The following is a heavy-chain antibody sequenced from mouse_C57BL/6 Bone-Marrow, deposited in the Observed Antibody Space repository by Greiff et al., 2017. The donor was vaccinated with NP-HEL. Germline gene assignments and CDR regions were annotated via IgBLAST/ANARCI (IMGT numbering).Heavy chain of an antibody. Sequence: QVQLKESGAELARPGASVKLSCKASGYTFTSYGISWVKQRTGQGLEWIGEIYPRSGNTYYNEKFKGKATLTADKSSSTAYMELRSLTSEDSAVYFCARAPSYDYDGYFDVWGTGTTVTVSS. CDR1: GYTFTSYG. V-gene: IGHV1-81*01. J-gene: IGHJ1*03. D-gene: IGHD2-4*01. CDR2: IYPRSGNT. CDR3: ARAPSYDYDGYFDV.